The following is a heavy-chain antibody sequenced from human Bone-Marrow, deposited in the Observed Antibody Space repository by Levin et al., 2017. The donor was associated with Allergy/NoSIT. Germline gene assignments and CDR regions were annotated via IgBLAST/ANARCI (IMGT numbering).Heavy chain of an antibody. CDR3: STDTYYYWY. J-gene: IGHJ4*02. Sequence: PGGSLRLSCEFSGFSFSHAWMIWVRQAPGKGLEWVGRIKSGRDGGTTDYAAPVKDRFIISRDDSKNILFLQMNSLKTEDTAVYFCSTDTYYYWYGGQGILVTVSP. D-gene: IGHD3-22*01. CDR2: IKSGRDGGTT. V-gene: IGHV3-15*01. CDR1: GFSFSHAW.